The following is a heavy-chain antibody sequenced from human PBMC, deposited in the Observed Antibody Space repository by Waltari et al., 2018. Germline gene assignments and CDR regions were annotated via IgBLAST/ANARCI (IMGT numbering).Heavy chain of an antibody. D-gene: IGHD1-26*01. CDR1: GFTFRNYW. CDR2: IREDGSEK. CDR3: ARRETLDI. Sequence: EVQLVESGGGLVQPGGSLRLPCTASGFTFRNYWMNWVRQAPGKGLEWVASIREDGSEKYYVDSVKGRFTISRDNAKDSLYLQMNSLRAEDTAVYYCARRETLDIWGQGTVVTVSS. V-gene: IGHV3-7*01. J-gene: IGHJ3*02.